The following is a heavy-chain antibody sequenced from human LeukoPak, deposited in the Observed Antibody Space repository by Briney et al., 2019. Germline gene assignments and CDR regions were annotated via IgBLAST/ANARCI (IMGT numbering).Heavy chain of an antibody. Sequence: GGSLRLSCAASGFTFSSTWMHWVRQAPGKGLEWVSYISSSGSTIYYADSVKGRFTISRDNAKNSLYLQMNSLRAEDTAVYYCAELGITMIGGVWGKGTTVTISS. CDR2: ISSSGSTI. D-gene: IGHD3-10*02. CDR1: GFTFSSTW. V-gene: IGHV3-48*04. J-gene: IGHJ6*04. CDR3: AELGITMIGGV.